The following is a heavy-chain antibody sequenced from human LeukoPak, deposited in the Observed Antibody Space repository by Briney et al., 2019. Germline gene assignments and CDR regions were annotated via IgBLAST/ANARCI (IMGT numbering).Heavy chain of an antibody. CDR3: AKAHQGGVADAFDI. CDR1: GFTFSSYW. V-gene: IGHV3-74*01. CDR2: INSDGSST. J-gene: IGHJ3*02. D-gene: IGHD3-16*01. Sequence: PGGSLRLSCAASGFTFSSYWMHWVRQAPGKGLVWVSRINSDGSSTYYADSVKGRFTISRDNSKNTLYLQMNSLRAEGTAVYYCAKAHQGGVADAFDIWGQGTMVTVSS.